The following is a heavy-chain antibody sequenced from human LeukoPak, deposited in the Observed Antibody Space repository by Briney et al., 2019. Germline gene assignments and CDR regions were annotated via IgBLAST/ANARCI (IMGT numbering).Heavy chain of an antibody. J-gene: IGHJ4*02. D-gene: IGHD6-13*01. CDR1: GFTFSSYA. V-gene: IGHV3-43*02. CDR3: AKDIAPHEIAAADY. Sequence: PGGSLRLSCAASGFTFSSYAMSWVRQAPGKGLEWVSAISGDGGSTYYADSVKGRFTISRDNSKNSLYLQMNSLRTEDTALYYCAKDIAPHEIAAADYWGQGTLVTVSS. CDR2: ISGDGGST.